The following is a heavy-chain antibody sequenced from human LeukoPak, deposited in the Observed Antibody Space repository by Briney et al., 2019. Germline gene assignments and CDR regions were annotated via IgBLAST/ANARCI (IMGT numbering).Heavy chain of an antibody. J-gene: IGHJ3*02. CDR2: IRYDGSNK. V-gene: IGHV3-30*02. D-gene: IGHD5-18*01. Sequence: GGSLRLSCAASGFTFSTYGMHWVRQAPGKGLEWVAFIRYDGSNKYYADSVKGRFTISRDNSKNTLYLQMNSLRAEDTVVYYCAKVSSGYSYGYDAFDIWGQGTMVTVSS. CDR3: AKVSSGYSYGYDAFDI. CDR1: GFTFSTYG.